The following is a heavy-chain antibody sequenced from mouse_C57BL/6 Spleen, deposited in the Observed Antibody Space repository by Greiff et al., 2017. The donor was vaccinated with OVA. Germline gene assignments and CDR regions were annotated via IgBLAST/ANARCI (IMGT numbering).Heavy chain of an antibody. Sequence: EVQLQQSGPVLVKPGASVKMSCKASGYTFTDYYMNWVKQSHGKSLEWIGVINPYNGGTSYNQKFKGKATLPVDKSSSTAYMELNSLTSEDSAVYYCARFPYYSNYYYFDYWGQGTTLTVSS. CDR1: GYTFTDYY. CDR2: INPYNGGT. J-gene: IGHJ2*01. CDR3: ARFPYYSNYYYFDY. D-gene: IGHD2-5*01. V-gene: IGHV1-19*01.